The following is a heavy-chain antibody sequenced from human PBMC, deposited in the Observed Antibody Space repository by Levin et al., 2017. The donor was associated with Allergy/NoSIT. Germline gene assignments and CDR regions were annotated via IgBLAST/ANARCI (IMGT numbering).Heavy chain of an antibody. V-gene: IGHV3-9*01. D-gene: IGHD3-22*01. CDR3: AKGVAGSGYPHFDY. CDR1: GFSFDDYA. Sequence: PGGSLRLSCAASGFSFDDYAMYWVRQAPGKGLEWVSGISWDSGSIGYADSVKGRFTISRDNAKNSLYLQMNSLKPEDTALYYCAKGVAGSGYPHFDYWGQGTLVTVSS. CDR2: ISWDSGSI. J-gene: IGHJ4*02.